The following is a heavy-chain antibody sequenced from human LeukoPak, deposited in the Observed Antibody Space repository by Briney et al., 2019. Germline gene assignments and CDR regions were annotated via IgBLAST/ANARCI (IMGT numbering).Heavy chain of an antibody. V-gene: IGHV1-18*01. CDR2: ISAYNGNT. D-gene: IGHD6-13*01. CDR1: GYTFASYG. CDR3: AREGSTQGERGRYSSSWYTGDY. J-gene: IGHJ4*02. Sequence: ASVKVSCKASGYTFASYGISWVRQAPGQGLEWMGWISAYNGNTNYAQKLQGRVTMTTDTSTSTAYMELRSLRSDDTAVYYCAREGSTQGERGRYSSSWYTGDYWGQGTLVTVSS.